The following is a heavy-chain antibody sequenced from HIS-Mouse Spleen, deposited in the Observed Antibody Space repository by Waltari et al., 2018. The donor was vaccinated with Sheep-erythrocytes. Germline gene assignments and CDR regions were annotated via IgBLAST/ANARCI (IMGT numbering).Heavy chain of an antibody. CDR3: ARRTYYDFWSGYYTDAFDI. Sequence: EVPLVQSGAEVKKPGESLQIPCKGSGSRFPSYCTRLRRPMPGKGLEWMGVIYPGDSDTRYSPSFQGQVTISADKSISTAYLQWSSLKASDTAMYYCARRTYYDFWSGYYTDAFDIWGQGTMVTVSS. D-gene: IGHD3-3*01. CDR2: IYPGDSDT. V-gene: IGHV5-51*03. CDR1: GSRFPSYC. J-gene: IGHJ3*02.